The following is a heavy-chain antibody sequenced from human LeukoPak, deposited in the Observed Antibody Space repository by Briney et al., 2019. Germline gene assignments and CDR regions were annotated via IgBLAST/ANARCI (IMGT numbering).Heavy chain of an antibody. CDR3: ARETVVDYAENYFDY. Sequence: ASVKVSCKASGYTFTAFYVHWVRQAPGQGLEWMGIINPRGGGTTYAQKFQGRVTMTRDTSTSTIYMELSSLRSEDTAVYYCARETVVDYAENYFDYWGQGTLVTVSS. V-gene: IGHV1-46*01. J-gene: IGHJ4*02. D-gene: IGHD4-17*01. CDR2: INPRGGGT. CDR1: GYTFTAFY.